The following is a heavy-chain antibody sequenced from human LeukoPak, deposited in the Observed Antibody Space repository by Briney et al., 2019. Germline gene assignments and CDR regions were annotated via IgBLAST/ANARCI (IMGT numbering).Heavy chain of an antibody. J-gene: IGHJ6*02. CDR3: ARDYVDAAMVRYGGYYGMDV. CDR1: GGTFSSYG. Sequence: GASVKVSCKASGGTFSSYGISWVRQAPGQGLEWMGRIIPILGIANYAQKFQGRVTITADKSTSTAYMELSSLRSEDTAVYYCARDYVDAAMVRYGGYYGMDVWGQGTTVTVSS. D-gene: IGHD5-18*01. V-gene: IGHV1-69*04. CDR2: IIPILGIA.